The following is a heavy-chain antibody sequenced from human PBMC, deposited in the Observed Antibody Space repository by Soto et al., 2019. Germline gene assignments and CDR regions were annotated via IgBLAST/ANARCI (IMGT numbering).Heavy chain of an antibody. Sequence: GGSLRLSCAASGFTFSSYGMHWVRQAPGKGLEWVAVISYDGSNKYYADSVKGRFTISRDNSKNTLYLQMNSLRAEDTAVYYCAKVQEAYYYGSGSYFHLYYYYYMDVWGKGTTVTVSS. CDR3: AKVQEAYYYGSGSYFHLYYYYYMDV. CDR2: ISYDGSNK. J-gene: IGHJ6*03. V-gene: IGHV3-30*18. CDR1: GFTFSSYG. D-gene: IGHD3-10*01.